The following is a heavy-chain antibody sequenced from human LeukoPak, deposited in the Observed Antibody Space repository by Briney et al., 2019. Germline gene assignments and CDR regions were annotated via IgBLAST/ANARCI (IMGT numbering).Heavy chain of an antibody. Sequence: ASLKVSCKASGYTFTDYFMHWVRQAPGQGLEWMGWINPNIGDATYAQKFQGRVAMTRDRCINTAYMELSSLPSDDTAVYYCARMDLEGGDSIGCDSWGQGTLVTVSS. CDR3: ARMDLEGGDSIGCDS. CDR1: GYTFTDYF. J-gene: IGHJ5*01. D-gene: IGHD2-21*02. V-gene: IGHV1-2*02. CDR2: INPNIGDA.